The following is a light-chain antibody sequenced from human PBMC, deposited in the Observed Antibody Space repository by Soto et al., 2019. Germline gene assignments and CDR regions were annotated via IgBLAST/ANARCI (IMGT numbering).Light chain of an antibody. CDR1: QNVGNNY. CDR3: EQYAYSPLT. Sequence: EIVLTQSPGTLSLSPGERATISCRASQNVGNNYLAWFQQTPGQAPSLLIFEASSRATGIPDRISGSGSGTDFTLTINRLEPDDFAVYYCEQYAYSPLTFGGGTKVEFK. J-gene: IGKJ4*01. CDR2: EAS. V-gene: IGKV3-20*01.